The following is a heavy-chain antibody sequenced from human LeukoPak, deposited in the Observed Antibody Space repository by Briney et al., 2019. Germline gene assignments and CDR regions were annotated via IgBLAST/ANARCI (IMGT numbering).Heavy chain of an antibody. CDR3: ARGLAAAGRGGVFDY. V-gene: IGHV3-21*01. D-gene: IGHD6-13*01. CDR2: ISSSSSYI. CDR1: GGSISSSS. J-gene: IGHJ4*02. Sequence: PSETLSLTCTVSGGSISSSSYYWGWIRQPPGKGLEWVSSISSSSSYIYYADSVKGRFTISRDNAKNSLYLQMNSLRAEDTAVYYCARGLAAAGRGGVFDYWGQGTLVTVSS.